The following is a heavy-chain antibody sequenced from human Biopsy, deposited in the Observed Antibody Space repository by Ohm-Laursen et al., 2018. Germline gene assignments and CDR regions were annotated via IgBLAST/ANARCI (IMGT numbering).Heavy chain of an antibody. J-gene: IGHJ4*02. V-gene: IGHV1-2*02. Sequence: GASVKVSCKASGYTFTGYYLHWVPQAPGQGLEWMGWINPKSGGTHYLEKFRGRVTMTRDTSISTAYMEVSSLRSDDTAVYYCAIDGNDFLTDYLKIDQWGQGTLVTVSS. CDR2: INPKSGGT. CDR1: GYTFTGYY. CDR3: AIDGNDFLTDYLKIDQ. D-gene: IGHD3-9*01.